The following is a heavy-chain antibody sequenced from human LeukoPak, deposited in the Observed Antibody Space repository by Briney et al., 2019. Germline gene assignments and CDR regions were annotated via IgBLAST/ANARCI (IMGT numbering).Heavy chain of an antibody. Sequence: GASVKVSCKASAYTFTAYYMHWVRQAPGQGLEWIGWINPHSRGINYAQKFLGRVSMTRDTSISTAYMELSRLSADDTAVYYCARGANIVGQDYYLYGMDVWGQGTTVTVSS. CDR3: ARGANIVGQDYYLYGMDV. CDR2: INPHSRGI. J-gene: IGHJ6*02. V-gene: IGHV1-2*02. CDR1: AYTFTAYY. D-gene: IGHD2-21*01.